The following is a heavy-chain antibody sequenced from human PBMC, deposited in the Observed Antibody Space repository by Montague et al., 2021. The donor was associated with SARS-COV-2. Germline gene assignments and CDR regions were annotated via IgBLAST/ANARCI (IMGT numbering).Heavy chain of an antibody. V-gene: IGHV4-59*03. CDR3: ATSLGGRYYWADYYFDY. CDR2: LHHSGAT. J-gene: IGHJ4*02. Sequence: SETLSPTCAVTGASMSPYHWGWIRQHPGKGLEWIGNLHHSGATNYNPSLESRVTMSVDTSKNQFSLNLISVTAADTAVYFCATSLGGRYYWADYYFDYWGQGILVTVSA. D-gene: IGHD3-10*01. CDR1: GASMSPYH.